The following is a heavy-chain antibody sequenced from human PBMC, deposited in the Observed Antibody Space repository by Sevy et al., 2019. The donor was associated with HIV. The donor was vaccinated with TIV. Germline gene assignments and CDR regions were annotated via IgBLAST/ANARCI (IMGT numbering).Heavy chain of an antibody. D-gene: IGHD3-9*01. J-gene: IGHJ5*02. CDR1: GYTFTGYY. CDR2: INPNSGGT. Sequence: ASVKVSCKASGYTFTGYYMHWVRQAPGQGLEWMGRINPNSGGTNYAQMFQGRVTMTRDTSISTAYMELSRLRPDDTAVYYCARDRAYYDILTGYYSWFDPWGQGTLVTVSS. CDR3: ARDRAYYDILTGYYSWFDP. V-gene: IGHV1-2*06.